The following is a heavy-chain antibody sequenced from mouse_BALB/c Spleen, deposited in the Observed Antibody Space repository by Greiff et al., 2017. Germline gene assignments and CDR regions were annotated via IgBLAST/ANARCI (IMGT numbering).Heavy chain of an antibody. D-gene: IGHD2-1*01. CDR1: GYSITSDYA. CDR2: ISYSGST. J-gene: IGHJ1*01. CDR3: ARGNYGNSYWYFDV. V-gene: IGHV3-2*02. Sequence: EVKLMESGPGLVKPSQSLSLTCTVTGYSITSDYAWNWIRQFPGNKLEWMGYISYSGSTSYNPSLKSRISITRDTSKNQFFLQLNSVTTEDTATYYCARGNYGNSYWYFDVWGAGTTVTVSS.